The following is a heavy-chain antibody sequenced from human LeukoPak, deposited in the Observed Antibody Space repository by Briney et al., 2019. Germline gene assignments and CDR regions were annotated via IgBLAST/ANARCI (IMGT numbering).Heavy chain of an antibody. CDR1: GGSFSGYY. V-gene: IGHV4-34*01. J-gene: IGHJ6*02. CDR2: INHSGST. D-gene: IGHD5-24*01. Sequence: SETLSLTCAVYGGSFSGYYWSWIRQPPGKGLEWIGEINHSGSTNYNPSLKSRVTISVDTSKNQFSLKLSSVTAADTAVYHCARGGLLQWVYYYYGMDVWGQGTTVTVSS. CDR3: ARGGLLQWVYYYYGMDV.